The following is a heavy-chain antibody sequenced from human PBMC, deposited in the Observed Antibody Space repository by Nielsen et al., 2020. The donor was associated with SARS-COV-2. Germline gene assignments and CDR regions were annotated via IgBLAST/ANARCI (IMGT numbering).Heavy chain of an antibody. J-gene: IGHJ4*02. CDR1: GYTLTKLS. V-gene: IGHV1-24*01. D-gene: IGHD1-26*01. CDR3: ATGDSGSYPFDY. CDR2: FDPEDGET. Sequence: ASVKVSCKVSGYTLTKLSMHWVRQAPGKGLEWMGGFDPEDGETIYAQKFQGRVTMTEDTSTDTAYMELSSLRSEDTAVYYCATGDSGSYPFDYWGQGTLVTVSS.